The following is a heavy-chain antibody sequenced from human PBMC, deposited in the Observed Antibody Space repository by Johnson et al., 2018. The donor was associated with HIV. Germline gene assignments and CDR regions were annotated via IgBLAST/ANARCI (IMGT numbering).Heavy chain of an antibody. V-gene: IGHV3-30-3*01. CDR1: GFRFSNYA. D-gene: IGHD3-3*01. Sequence: QVQLVESGGGVVQPGRSLRLSCAASGFRFSNYALHWVRQTPGKGLEWVALISDDGSNIYYADSVKGQFPISRDTSKNTMHLQMNSLRVEDTAMYYCARGPIVEWLSGDGFDMWGQGTMVTVSS. CDR2: ISDDGSNI. CDR3: ARGPIVEWLSGDGFDM. J-gene: IGHJ3*02.